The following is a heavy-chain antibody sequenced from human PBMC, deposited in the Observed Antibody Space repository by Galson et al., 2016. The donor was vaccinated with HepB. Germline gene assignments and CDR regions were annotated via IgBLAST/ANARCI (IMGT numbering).Heavy chain of an antibody. CDR2: IYQTGTA. CDR1: GASISSDYW. D-gene: IGHD1-26*01. CDR3: ARGTLGTTATMAFDY. J-gene: IGHJ4*02. V-gene: IGHV4-4*02. Sequence: ETLSLTCAVSGASISSDYWWSWVRQSPEKGFEWLGEIYQTGTANYNPSFTRRATISVDTSKNQISLRLDSVTAADTAVYYCARGTLGTTATMAFDYWGQGTLVTVSS.